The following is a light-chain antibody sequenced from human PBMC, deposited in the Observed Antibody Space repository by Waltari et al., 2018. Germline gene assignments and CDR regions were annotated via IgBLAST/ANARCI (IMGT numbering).Light chain of an antibody. J-gene: IGKJ2*01. CDR1: QSIGSN. Sequence: EIVLTQSPDFQSVTPKKKVTITCRASQSIGSNLHWYQQKLDQSPKLLIKYASQSFSGVPSRFSGSGSGTDFTLTINSLEAEDAATYYCHQSRSLPYTFGQGTKLEIK. CDR3: HQSRSLPYT. V-gene: IGKV6-21*01. CDR2: YAS.